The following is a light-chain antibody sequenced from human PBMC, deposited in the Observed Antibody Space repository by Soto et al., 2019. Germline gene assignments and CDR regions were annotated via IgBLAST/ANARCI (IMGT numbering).Light chain of an antibody. J-gene: IGKJ1*01. Sequence: DIVMTQSPDSLAVSLGWRSTINCKSSQSVLYSSNNKNYLAWYQQKPGQPPKLLIYWASTRESGVPDRFSGSGSGTDFTLTISSLQAEDVAVYYCQQYYSTPWKFGQGTKVDIK. CDR1: QSVLYSSNNKNY. CDR2: WAS. V-gene: IGKV4-1*01. CDR3: QQYYSTPWK.